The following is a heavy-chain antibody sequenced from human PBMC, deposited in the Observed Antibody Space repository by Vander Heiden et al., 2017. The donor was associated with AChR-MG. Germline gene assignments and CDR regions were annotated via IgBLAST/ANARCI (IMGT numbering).Heavy chain of an antibody. V-gene: IGHV3-13*01. Sequence: EVQLVESGGGLVQPGGSLRLPCAASGFTFSSYDMHWVRQATGKGLEWVSAIGTAGDTYYPGSVKGRFTISRENAKNSLYLQMNSLRAGDTAVYYCARDVGIAAAGTISSGMDVWGQGTTVTVSS. CDR3: ARDVGIAAAGTISSGMDV. D-gene: IGHD6-13*01. CDR1: GFTFSSYD. J-gene: IGHJ6*02. CDR2: IGTAGDT.